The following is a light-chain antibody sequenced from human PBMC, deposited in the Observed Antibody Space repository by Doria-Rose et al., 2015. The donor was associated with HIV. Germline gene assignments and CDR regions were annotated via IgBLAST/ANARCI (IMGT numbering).Light chain of an antibody. Sequence: EIVMTQSSESLGMSLGERATLNCKSNQSLLYTSKNYLAWYQQKPGQPPKLLIYWASTRQSGVPARFSGGGSGTDFTLTISSLEAEDVAVYYCQRYYDTPSFGPGTTVDIK. V-gene: IGKV4-1*01. CDR2: WAS. CDR3: QRYYDTPS. J-gene: IGKJ3*01. CDR1: QSLLYTSKNY.